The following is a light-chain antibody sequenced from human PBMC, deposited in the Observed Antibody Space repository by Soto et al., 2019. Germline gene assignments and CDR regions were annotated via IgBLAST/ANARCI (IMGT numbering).Light chain of an antibody. CDR1: SSDVGGYNY. J-gene: IGLJ1*01. CDR3: SSYTSSSTLV. CDR2: EVS. Sequence: QSVVTQPASVSGSPGQSITISCTGTSSDVGGYNYVSWYQQHPGKAPKLMIYEVSNRPSGVSSRFSGSKSGNTASLTISGLQAEDAADYYCSSYTSSSTLVFGTGTKLTV. V-gene: IGLV2-14*01.